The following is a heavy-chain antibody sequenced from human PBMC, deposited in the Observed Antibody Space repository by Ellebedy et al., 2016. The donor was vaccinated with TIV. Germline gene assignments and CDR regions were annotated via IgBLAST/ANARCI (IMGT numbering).Heavy chain of an antibody. J-gene: IGHJ6*02. CDR3: ARDDYGDRYGMDV. D-gene: IGHD4-17*01. CDR1: GYTFTSFG. V-gene: IGHV1-18*01. Sequence: ASVKVSCXASGYTFTSFGFSWVRQAPGQGLEWMGRASGYNGNTNYAQKLQGRVTMTTDTSTSTAYMELRSLRSDDTAVYYCARDDYGDRYGMDVWGQGTTVTVSS. CDR2: ASGYNGNT.